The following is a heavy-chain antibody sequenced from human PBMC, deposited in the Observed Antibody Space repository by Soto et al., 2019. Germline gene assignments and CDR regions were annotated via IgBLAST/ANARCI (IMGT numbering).Heavy chain of an antibody. CDR3: ARGNPFNYAGFDV. CDR2: MNAKSGDT. J-gene: IGHJ6*02. Sequence: QAHLEQSGAELKRPGASVKVSCKASGYTFSDFDINWLRQASGQGPEWMGWMNAKSGDTFFAQRFQGKFNMTWDTSLSTAYMEVGSLTSDDTAICYCARGNPFNYAGFDVWGQGTTVAVSS. D-gene: IGHD3-16*01. V-gene: IGHV1-8*01. CDR1: GYTFSDFD.